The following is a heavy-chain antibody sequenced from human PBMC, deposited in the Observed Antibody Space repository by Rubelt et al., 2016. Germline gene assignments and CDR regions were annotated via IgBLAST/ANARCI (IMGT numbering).Heavy chain of an antibody. Sequence: QVQLQESAPGLVKPSQTLSLTCTVSGGSISSGGYYWTWIRQHPGKGLERIGYIYYSGSTNYNPSLKSRVTISVDTSKNQFSLKVYSVTAADTAVYYCARTYRYYSDYWGQGTLVTVSS. CDR2: IYYSGST. D-gene: IGHD1-26*01. J-gene: IGHJ4*02. CDR3: ARTYRYYSDY. CDR1: GGSISSGGYY. V-gene: IGHV4-31*03.